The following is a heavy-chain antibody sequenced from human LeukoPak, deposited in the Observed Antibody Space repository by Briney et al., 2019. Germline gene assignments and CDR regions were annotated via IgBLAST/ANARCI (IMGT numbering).Heavy chain of an antibody. CDR1: GGSISSSRDY. Sequence: PSETLSLTCIVSGGSISSSRDYWAWIRQPPGKGLEWIANIYYSGSTYYSPSLKSRVIISVDTSKNQFSLKLSSVTAADTAVYYCARGYYYYMDVWGKGTTVTISS. CDR2: IYYSGST. V-gene: IGHV4-39*01. CDR3: ARGYYYYMDV. J-gene: IGHJ6*03.